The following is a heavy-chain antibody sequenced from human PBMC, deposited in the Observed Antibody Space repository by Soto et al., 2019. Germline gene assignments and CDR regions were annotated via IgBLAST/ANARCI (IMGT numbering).Heavy chain of an antibody. J-gene: IGHJ4*02. CDR3: ARALIPHCSGGSCYSRADYFDY. CDR1: GFTFSSYW. CDR2: INSDGSST. Sequence: GGSLRLSCAASGFTFSSYWMHWVRQAPGKGLVWVSRINSDGSSTSYADSVKGRFTISRDNAKNTLYLQMNSLRAEDTAVYYCARALIPHCSGGSCYSRADYFDYWGQGTLVTVSS. V-gene: IGHV3-74*01. D-gene: IGHD2-15*01.